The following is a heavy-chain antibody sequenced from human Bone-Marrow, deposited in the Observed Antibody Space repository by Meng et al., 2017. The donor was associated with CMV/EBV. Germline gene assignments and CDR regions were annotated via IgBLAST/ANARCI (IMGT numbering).Heavy chain of an antibody. J-gene: IGHJ6*02. CDR1: GGTFSSYT. Sequence: SVKVSCKASGGTFSSYTISWVRQAPGQGLEWMGRIIPILGIANYAQKFQGRVTITADKSTSTAYMELSSLRSEGTDVYYRASGGHYDFWSGSYSNYYGMDVWGQGTTVTVSS. D-gene: IGHD3-3*01. V-gene: IGHV1-69*02. CDR3: ASGGHYDFWSGSYSNYYGMDV. CDR2: IIPILGIA.